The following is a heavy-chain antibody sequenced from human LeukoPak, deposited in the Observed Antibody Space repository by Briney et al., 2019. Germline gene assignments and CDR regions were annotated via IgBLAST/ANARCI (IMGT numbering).Heavy chain of an antibody. CDR3: ATYDSSRNRYYMDV. D-gene: IGHD3-22*01. V-gene: IGHV1-18*01. CDR2: ISAYNGNT. J-gene: IGHJ6*03. CDR1: GYTFTSYG. Sequence: GASVKVSCKASGYTFTSYGISWVRQAPGQGVEWMGWISAYNGNTNYAQKLQGRVTMTTDTSTSTAYMELRSLRSDDTAVYYCATYDSSRNRYYMDVWGKGTTVTVSS.